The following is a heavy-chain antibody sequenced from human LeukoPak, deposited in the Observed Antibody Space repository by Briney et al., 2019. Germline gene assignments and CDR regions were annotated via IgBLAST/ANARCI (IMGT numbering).Heavy chain of an antibody. J-gene: IGHJ4*02. Sequence: GGSLRLSCAASGFSISHYYMTWVRQTPGKGLDWVSVIYTGGGTNYGDSVKGRFTISRDNSKNTLYLQMNSLRADDTAIYYRARGQAYCGADCYSDWGQGTLVTVSS. D-gene: IGHD2-21*02. CDR2: IYTGGGT. CDR3: ARGQAYCGADCYSD. CDR1: GFSISHYY. V-gene: IGHV3-66*01.